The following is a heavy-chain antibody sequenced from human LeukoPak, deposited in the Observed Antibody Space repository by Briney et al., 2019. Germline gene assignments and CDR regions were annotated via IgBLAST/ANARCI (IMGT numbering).Heavy chain of an antibody. V-gene: IGHV1-3*01. Sequence: ASVKVSCKASGYTFTSYAMHWVRQAPGQRLEWMGWINAGNGNTKYSQKFQGRVTITRDTSASTAYMELSSLRSEDTAVYYCAREMSSSWYKYYYYGMDVWGQGTTVTVSS. CDR3: AREMSSSWYKYYYYGMDV. CDR1: GYTFTSYA. CDR2: INAGNGNT. D-gene: IGHD6-13*01. J-gene: IGHJ6*02.